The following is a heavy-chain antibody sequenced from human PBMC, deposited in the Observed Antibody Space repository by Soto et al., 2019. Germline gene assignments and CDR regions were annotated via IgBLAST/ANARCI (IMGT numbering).Heavy chain of an antibody. Sequence: ASVKVSCKASGYTFTSYGISWVRQAPGQGLEWMGWISAYNGNTNYAQKLQGRVTMTTDTSTSTAYMELRSLRSDDTAVYYCARAGARGEWLSPQGYWGQGTLVTVSS. D-gene: IGHD3-3*01. J-gene: IGHJ4*02. CDR1: GYTFTSYG. CDR2: ISAYNGNT. CDR3: ARAGARGEWLSPQGY. V-gene: IGHV1-18*01.